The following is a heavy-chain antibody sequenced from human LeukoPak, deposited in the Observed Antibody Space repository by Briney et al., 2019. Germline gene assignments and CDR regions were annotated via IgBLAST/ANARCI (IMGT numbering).Heavy chain of an antibody. CDR3: ARAPQTPDSSGWFDAFDI. J-gene: IGHJ3*02. D-gene: IGHD6-19*01. CDR2: IYYSGST. CDR1: GGSISSGDYY. Sequence: SETLSLTCTVSGGSISSGDYYWRWLRQPPGKGLEWIGYIYYSGSTYYNPSLKSRVTISVDTSKNQFSLKLSSVTAADTAVYYCARAPQTPDSSGWFDAFDIWGQGTMVTVSS. V-gene: IGHV4-30-4*08.